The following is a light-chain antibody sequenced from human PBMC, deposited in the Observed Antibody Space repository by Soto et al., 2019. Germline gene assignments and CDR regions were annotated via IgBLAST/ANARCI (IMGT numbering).Light chain of an antibody. V-gene: IGKV3-20*01. CDR1: QSVSNNY. Sequence: EIALTQSPGTLSLSPGEIATLSCRASQSVSNNYLAWYQQKPGQAPRLLIYGASNRATGIPDRFSGSGSGTEFTLTISSLQPDDFATYYCQQCNTFWTFGQGTKVDI. J-gene: IGKJ1*01. CDR3: QQCNTFWT. CDR2: GAS.